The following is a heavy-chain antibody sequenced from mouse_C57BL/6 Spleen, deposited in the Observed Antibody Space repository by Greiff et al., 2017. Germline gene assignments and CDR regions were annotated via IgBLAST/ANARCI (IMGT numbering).Heavy chain of an antibody. CDR1: GYTFTDYN. CDR3: ARAPVVASPWFAY. Sequence: EVQLQQSGPELVKPGASVKMSCKASGYTFTDYNMHWVKQSHGKSLEWIGYINPNNGGTSYNQKFKGKATLTVNKSSSTAYMALRSLTSEDSAVYYCARAPVVASPWFAYWGQGTLVTVSA. V-gene: IGHV1-22*01. CDR2: INPNNGGT. J-gene: IGHJ3*01. D-gene: IGHD1-1*01.